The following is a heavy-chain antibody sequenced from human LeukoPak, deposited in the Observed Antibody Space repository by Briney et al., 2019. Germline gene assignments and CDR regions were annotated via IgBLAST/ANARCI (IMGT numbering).Heavy chain of an antibody. CDR3: ARAPRGGASDY. Sequence: ASVKVSCKASGYTFTSYGISWVRQAPGQGLEWMGWISAYNGNTNYAQKLQGRVTMTTDTSASTVYMELRSLTSDDTAVYYCARAPRGGASDYWGQGTLVTVSS. V-gene: IGHV1-18*01. J-gene: IGHJ4*02. D-gene: IGHD1-26*01. CDR1: GYTFTSYG. CDR2: ISAYNGNT.